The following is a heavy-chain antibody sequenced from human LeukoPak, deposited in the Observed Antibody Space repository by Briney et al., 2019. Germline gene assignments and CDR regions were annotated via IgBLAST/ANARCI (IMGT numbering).Heavy chain of an antibody. V-gene: IGHV3-23*01. Sequence: GGSLRLSCAASGFTFSSYAMSWVRQAPGKGLEWVSAISGSGGSTYYADSVKGRFTISRDNSKNTLYLQMDSLRAEDTAVYYCANLRGTGEYYFDYWGQGTLVTVSS. CDR1: GFTFSSYA. CDR3: ANLRGTGEYYFDY. D-gene: IGHD3/OR15-3a*01. J-gene: IGHJ4*02. CDR2: ISGSGGST.